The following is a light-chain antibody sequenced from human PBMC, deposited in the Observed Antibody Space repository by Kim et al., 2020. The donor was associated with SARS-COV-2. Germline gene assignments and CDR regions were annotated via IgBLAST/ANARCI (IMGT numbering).Light chain of an antibody. J-gene: IGLJ1*01. V-gene: IGLV2-14*04. Sequence: GQSITMSGIGTSSDIGAHNYVSWYQQHPGNAPKLVIYDGSKRPSGVSTRFSGSRSGNTASLTISGLQTEDEADYYCISYTISTTFVFGSGTKVTVL. CDR3: ISYTISTTFV. CDR1: SSDIGAHNY. CDR2: DGS.